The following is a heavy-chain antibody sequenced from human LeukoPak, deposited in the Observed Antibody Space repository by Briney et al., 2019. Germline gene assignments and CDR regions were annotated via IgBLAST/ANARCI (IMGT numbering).Heavy chain of an antibody. D-gene: IGHD3-22*01. CDR3: ARGRYYHDSYGHNAFDI. CDR1: GASISNDGYY. CDR2: VHYRGST. V-gene: IGHV4-31*03. Sequence: PSETLSLTCTVSGASISNDGYYWSWIRQLPGKGLEWIGYVHYRGSTFYNPSPKSRVTISVDTSGNYFFLRLNSVTAADTAVYSCARGRYYHDSYGHNAFDIWGPGTMVTVSS. J-gene: IGHJ3*02.